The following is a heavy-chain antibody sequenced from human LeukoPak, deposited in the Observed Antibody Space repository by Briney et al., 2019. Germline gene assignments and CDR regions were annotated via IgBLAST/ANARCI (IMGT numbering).Heavy chain of an antibody. Sequence: GGSLRLSCAASGFTFSSYSMNWVRQAPGKGLEWVSSISSSSSYIYYADSVKGRFTISRDNAKNTLNLQMNSLRAEDTAVYYCARDLGQYYDTSDNWFDPWGQGTLITVSS. CDR3: ARDLGQYYDTSDNWFDP. D-gene: IGHD3-22*01. CDR2: ISSSSSYI. V-gene: IGHV3-21*01. J-gene: IGHJ5*02. CDR1: GFTFSSYS.